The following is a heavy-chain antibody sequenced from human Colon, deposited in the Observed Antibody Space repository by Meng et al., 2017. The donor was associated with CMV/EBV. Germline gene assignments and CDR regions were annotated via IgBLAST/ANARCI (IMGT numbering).Heavy chain of an antibody. CDR2: LSSSGINT. V-gene: IGHV3-23*01. CDR1: GFDFSNYA. J-gene: IGHJ5*01. Sequence: SGFDFSNYAMSWVRQAPGRGLEWVSGLSSSGINTYYADSVKGRFTISRDNSKNPLSLQINTLSLEDTTIFSCAKALASGLSLPLPSWFPGTLVTVSS. D-gene: IGHD2/OR15-2a*01. CDR3: AKALASGLSLPLPS.